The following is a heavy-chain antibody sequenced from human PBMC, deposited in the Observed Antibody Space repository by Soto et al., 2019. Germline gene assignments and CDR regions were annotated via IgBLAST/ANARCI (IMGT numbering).Heavy chain of an antibody. CDR3: ARDRYPNYPPDAFDI. J-gene: IGHJ3*02. D-gene: IGHD4-4*01. Sequence: GGSLRLSCAASGFTLSSNGMHWVRQAPGRGLEWVAFIWYDGSDKYYADSVKGRFTISRDNSKNTLYLQMNSLRAEDTAVYYCARDRYPNYPPDAFDIWGQGTLVTVSS. V-gene: IGHV3-33*01. CDR2: IWYDGSDK. CDR1: GFTLSSNG.